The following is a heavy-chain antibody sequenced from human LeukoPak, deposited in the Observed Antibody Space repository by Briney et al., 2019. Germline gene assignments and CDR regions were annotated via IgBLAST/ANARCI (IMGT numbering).Heavy chain of an antibody. D-gene: IGHD6-19*01. V-gene: IGHV4-39*01. CDR2: IYYSGST. CDR1: GGSISSYY. Sequence: SETLSLTCSVSGGSISSYYWSWIRQPPGKGLEWIGSIYYSGSTYYDPSLKSRVTIYVDTSKNQFSLKLSSVTAADTAVYYCARRGSGWYLDNWGQGTLVTVSS. CDR3: ARRGSGWYLDN. J-gene: IGHJ4*02.